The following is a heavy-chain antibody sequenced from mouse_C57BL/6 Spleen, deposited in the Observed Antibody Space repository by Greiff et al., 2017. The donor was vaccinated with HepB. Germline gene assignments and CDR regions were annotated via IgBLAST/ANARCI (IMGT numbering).Heavy chain of an antibody. D-gene: IGHD2-1*01. Sequence: QVQLQQSGPELVKPGASVKLSCKASGYTFTSYDINWVKQRPGQGLEWIGWIYPRDGSTKYNEKFKGKATLTVDTSSSTAYMGLHSLTSEDSAVYFCARGGGNYEGAYWGQGTLVTVSA. V-gene: IGHV1-85*01. CDR2: IYPRDGST. CDR3: ARGGGNYEGAY. J-gene: IGHJ3*01. CDR1: GYTFTSYD.